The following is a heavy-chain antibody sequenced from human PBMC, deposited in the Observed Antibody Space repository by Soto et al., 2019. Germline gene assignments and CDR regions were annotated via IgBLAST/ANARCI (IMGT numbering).Heavy chain of an antibody. Sequence: SETLSLTCTGSGGSISSYYWSWIRQPPGKGLEWIGYIYYSGSTNYNPSLKSRVTISVDTSKNQFSLKLSSVTAADTAVYYCARVGYYYDSSEPWGQGTLVTVSS. CDR1: GGSISSYY. D-gene: IGHD3-22*01. V-gene: IGHV4-59*01. J-gene: IGHJ5*02. CDR2: IYYSGST. CDR3: ARVGYYYDSSEP.